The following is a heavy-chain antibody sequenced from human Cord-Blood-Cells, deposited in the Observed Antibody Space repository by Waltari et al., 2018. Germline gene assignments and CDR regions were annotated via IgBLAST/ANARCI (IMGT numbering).Heavy chain of an antibody. Sequence: QVQLVQSGAEVKKPGASVKVSCKASGYTFTSYAMHWVRQAPGQRLEWMGWVNAGNGNTKYSQEFQGRVTITRDTSASTAYMELSSLRSEDTAVYYCARALLYSSSSDFDYWGQGTLVTVSS. D-gene: IGHD6-6*01. V-gene: IGHV1-3*01. J-gene: IGHJ4*02. CDR3: ARALLYSSSSDFDY. CDR1: GYTFTSYA. CDR2: VNAGNGNT.